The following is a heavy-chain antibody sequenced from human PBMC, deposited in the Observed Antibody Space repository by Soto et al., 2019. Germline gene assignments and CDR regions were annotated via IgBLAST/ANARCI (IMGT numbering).Heavy chain of an antibody. CDR2: IQSKPDAGTT. D-gene: IGHD3-3*01. V-gene: IGHV3-15*07. CDR1: IRAASIAC. CDR3: TTLSITIFGVVLMDV. J-gene: IGHJ6*02. Sequence: GGSLILSWAYSIRAASIACLNQEWQAAGSGLELVGRIQSKPDAGTTDYAAPVNGRFTISRDDSKHTLYLQMNSLKTEDTAVYYCTTLSITIFGVVLMDVWGQGTTGTVS.